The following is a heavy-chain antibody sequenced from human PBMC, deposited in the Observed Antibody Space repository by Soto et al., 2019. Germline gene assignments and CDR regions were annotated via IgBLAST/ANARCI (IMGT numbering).Heavy chain of an antibody. CDR1: GGSISSGDYY. Sequence: SETLSLTCTVSGGSISSGDYYWSWIRQPPGKGLEWIGYIYYSGSTYYNPSLKSRVTISVDTSKNQFSLKLSSVTAADTAVYYCARGVTAIRFDYWGQGTLVTVSS. CDR2: IYYSGST. D-gene: IGHD2-21*02. CDR3: ARGVTAIRFDY. J-gene: IGHJ4*02. V-gene: IGHV4-30-4*02.